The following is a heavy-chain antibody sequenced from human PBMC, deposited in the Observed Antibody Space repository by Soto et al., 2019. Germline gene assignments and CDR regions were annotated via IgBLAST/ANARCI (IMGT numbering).Heavy chain of an antibody. J-gene: IGHJ4*02. CDR3: ARAPIVVVTATTPGPLDY. CDR2: ISAYNGNA. D-gene: IGHD2-21*02. V-gene: IGHV1-18*01. CDR1: GYTFTSYG. Sequence: ASVKVSCKASGYTFTSYGISWVRQSPGQGLEWMGWISAYNGNANYAQKLQVRVTMTTDKSTSTAYMELRSLRSDETAVYYCARAPIVVVTATTPGPLDYWGQGTLVTVSS.